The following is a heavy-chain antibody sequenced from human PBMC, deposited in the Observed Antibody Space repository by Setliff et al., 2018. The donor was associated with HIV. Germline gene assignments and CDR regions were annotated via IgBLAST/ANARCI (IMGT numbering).Heavy chain of an antibody. J-gene: IGHJ4*01. CDR2: IYDSGNI. V-gene: IGHV4-59*01. D-gene: IGHD3-10*01. CDR1: GGSFSSYS. CDR3: ARYRSGDSDISLDQ. Sequence: PSETLSLTCTVSGGSFSSYSWSWLRQPPGKGLEWIGYIYDSGNIHYNPSLKGRVTISVDMSEDQFSLNLSSMTAADTAVYYCARYRSGDSDISLDQWGHGALVTVSS.